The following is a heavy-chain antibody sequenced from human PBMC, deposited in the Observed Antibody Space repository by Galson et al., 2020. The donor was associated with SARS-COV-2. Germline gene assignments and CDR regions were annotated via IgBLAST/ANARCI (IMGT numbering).Heavy chain of an antibody. D-gene: IGHD6-13*01. CDR3: VRSYSSSWYSPTYYYGLDL. Sequence: SETLSLTCTVSGGSITSGSYYWGWIRQSPGRGLEWIGSIYHSGGTNYNPSFKSRVTISVDTSKNQFSLKLTSVTAADSALYFCVRSYSSSWYSPTYYYGLDLWGQGTLVTVSS. J-gene: IGHJ6*02. CDR1: GGSITSGSYY. CDR2: IYHSGGT. V-gene: IGHV4-39*07.